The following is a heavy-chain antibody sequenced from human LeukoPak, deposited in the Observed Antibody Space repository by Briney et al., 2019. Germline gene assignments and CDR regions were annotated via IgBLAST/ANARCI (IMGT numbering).Heavy chain of an antibody. CDR1: GFTFSSYA. CDR2: MKQDGSEK. CDR3: ARDRRDGYNVLDY. D-gene: IGHD5-24*01. J-gene: IGHJ4*02. Sequence: GGSLRLSCAASGFTFSSYAMSWVRQAPGKGLEWVANMKQDGSEKYYVDSVKGRFTISRDNAKNSLYLEMNSLRAEDTAMYYCARDRRDGYNVLDYWGQGTLVTVSS. V-gene: IGHV3-7*01.